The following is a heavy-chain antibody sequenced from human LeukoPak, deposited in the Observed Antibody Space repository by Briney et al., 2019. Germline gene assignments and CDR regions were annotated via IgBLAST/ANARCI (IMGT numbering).Heavy chain of an antibody. D-gene: IGHD2-2*02. CDR3: ARRVVPAAIPSSNWFDP. V-gene: IGHV4-4*09. J-gene: IGHJ5*02. Sequence: PSETLSLTCTVSGGSINSYYWSWIRQPPGKGLEWIGYIYTSGSTNYNPSLKSRVTISVDTSKNQFSLKLSSVTAADTAVYYCARRVVPAAIPSSNWFDPWGQGTLVTVSS. CDR1: GGSINSYY. CDR2: IYTSGST.